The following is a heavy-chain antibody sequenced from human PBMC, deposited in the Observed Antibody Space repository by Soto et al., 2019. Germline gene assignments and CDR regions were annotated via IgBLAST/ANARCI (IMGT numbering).Heavy chain of an antibody. J-gene: IGHJ5*02. CDR2: IKSKTDGGTT. CDR1: GFTFSNAW. Sequence: GGSLRLSCAASGFTFSNAWMNWVRQAPGKGLEWVGRIKSKTDGGTTDYAAPVKGRFTISRDDSKNTLYLQMNSLKTEDTAVYYCTTYDFWSGYYLPVPVIDPWGQGTLVTVSS. V-gene: IGHV3-15*07. CDR3: TTYDFWSGYYLPVPVIDP. D-gene: IGHD3-3*01.